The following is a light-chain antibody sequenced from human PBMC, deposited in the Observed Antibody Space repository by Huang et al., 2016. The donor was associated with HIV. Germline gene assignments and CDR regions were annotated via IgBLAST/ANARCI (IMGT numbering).Light chain of an antibody. CDR3: QQYNSWPVT. CDR2: GAS. Sequence: EIVMTQSPGTLSVSPGKRASLSCRASQSVSTNLAWYQHKPGQAPRLLIDGASTRATGIPARFSGSGSGTEFTLTISSLQSEDFAVYSCQQYNSWPVTFGGGTKVEIK. V-gene: IGKV3-15*01. J-gene: IGKJ4*01. CDR1: QSVSTN.